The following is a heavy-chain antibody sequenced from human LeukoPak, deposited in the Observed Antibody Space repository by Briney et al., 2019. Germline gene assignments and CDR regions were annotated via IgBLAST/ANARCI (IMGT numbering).Heavy chain of an antibody. CDR2: IIPILGIA. J-gene: IGHJ4*02. CDR1: GGTFSSYA. V-gene: IGHV1-69*04. CDR3: AREGGGSGYDSPFDY. Sequence: SVTVSCKASGGTFSSYAISWVRQAPGQGLEWMGRIIPILGIANYAQKFQGRVTITADKSTSTAYMELSSLRSEDTAVYYCAREGGGSGYDSPFDYWGQGTLVTVSS. D-gene: IGHD5-12*01.